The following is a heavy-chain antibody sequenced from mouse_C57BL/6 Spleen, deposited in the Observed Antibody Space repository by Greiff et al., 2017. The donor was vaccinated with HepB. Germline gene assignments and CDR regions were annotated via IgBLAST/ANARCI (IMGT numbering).Heavy chain of an antibody. CDR3: ARDEATGTQAMDY. CDR1: GYTFTSYW. D-gene: IGHD4-1*02. Sequence: QVQLQQPGAELVKPGASVKLSCKASGYTFTSYWMQWVKQRPGQGLEWIGEIDPSDSYTNYNQKFKGKATLTVDTSSSTAYMQLSSLTSEDSAVYFCARDEATGTQAMDYWGQGTSVTVSS. V-gene: IGHV1-50*01. CDR2: IDPSDSYT. J-gene: IGHJ4*01.